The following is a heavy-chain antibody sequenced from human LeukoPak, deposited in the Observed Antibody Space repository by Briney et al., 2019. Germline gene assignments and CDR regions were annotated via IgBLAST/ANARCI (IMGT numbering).Heavy chain of an antibody. CDR3: ARVNPGPNWFDP. CDR2: TSGTG. J-gene: IGHJ5*02. V-gene: IGHV4-4*07. Sequence: IPSETLSLTCTVSGDSISSHYLGWIRQPAGKGLEWIGITSGTGNYNPSLKSRVSMSVDTSRNLVSLTLTSVTAADTAVYYCARVNPGPNWFDPWGQGTLVTVSS. CDR1: GDSISSHY.